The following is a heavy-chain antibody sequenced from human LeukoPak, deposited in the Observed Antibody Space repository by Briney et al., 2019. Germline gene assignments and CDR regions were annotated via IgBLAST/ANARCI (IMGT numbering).Heavy chain of an antibody. CDR2: IYHSGST. CDR1: GYSISSGYY. D-gene: IGHD5-18*01. CDR3: ARDVQDTAMGRFDY. Sequence: SSETLSLTCTVSGYSISSGYYWGWIRPPPGKGLEWIGSIYHSGSTYYNPSLKSRVTISVDTSKNQFSLKLSSVTAADTAVYYCARDVQDTAMGRFDYWGQGTLVTVSS. J-gene: IGHJ4*02. V-gene: IGHV4-38-2*02.